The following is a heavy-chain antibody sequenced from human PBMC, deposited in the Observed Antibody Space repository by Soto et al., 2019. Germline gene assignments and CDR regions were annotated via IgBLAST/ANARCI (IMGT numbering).Heavy chain of an antibody. Sequence: GWSLRLSFAASRFTSGYHAMNWVRQAPGKGLEWVSTISSNGENTHYADSVKGRFIISSDNSSNTVALQMNSLRVEDTAVYYCVSCVSAHLDSWGQGTPVTVSS. V-gene: IGHV3-23*01. J-gene: IGHJ5*01. CDR3: VSCVSAHLDS. D-gene: IGHD2-8*01. CDR1: RFTSGYHA. CDR2: ISSNGENT.